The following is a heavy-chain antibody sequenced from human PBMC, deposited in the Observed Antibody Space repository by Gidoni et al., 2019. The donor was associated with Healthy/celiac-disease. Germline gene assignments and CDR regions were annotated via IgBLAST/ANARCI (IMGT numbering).Heavy chain of an antibody. CDR3: ARLNIVVVPAAIIWFDP. CDR2: IYYSGST. Sequence: QVQLQESGPGLVKPSETLSLTCTVSGGSISSYYWSWIRQPPGKGLEWIGYIYYSGSTNYNPSLKSRVTISVDTSKNQFSLKLSSVTAADTAVYYCARLNIVVVPAAIIWFDPWGQGTLVTVSS. J-gene: IGHJ5*02. V-gene: IGHV4-59*01. D-gene: IGHD2-2*01. CDR1: GGSISSYY.